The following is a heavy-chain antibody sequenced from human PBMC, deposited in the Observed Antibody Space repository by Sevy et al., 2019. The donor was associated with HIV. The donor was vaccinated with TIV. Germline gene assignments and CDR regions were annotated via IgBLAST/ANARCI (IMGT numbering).Heavy chain of an antibody. D-gene: IGHD3-16*01. CDR3: ARDHLRDAFDI. CDR1: GFTFSSYS. Sequence: GGSLRLSCAASGFTFSSYSVNWVRQAPGKGLEWVSSISSSSSYIYYADSVKGRFTISRDNAKNSLYLQMNSLRAEDTAVYYCARDHLRDAFDIWGQGTMVTVSS. J-gene: IGHJ3*02. CDR2: ISSSSSYI. V-gene: IGHV3-21*01.